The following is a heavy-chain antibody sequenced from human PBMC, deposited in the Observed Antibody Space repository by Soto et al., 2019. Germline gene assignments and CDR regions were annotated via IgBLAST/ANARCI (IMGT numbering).Heavy chain of an antibody. CDR3: AKVGKGWDYFDY. D-gene: IGHD6-13*01. CDR2: ISYDGSKK. CDR1: GFTFSDYG. Sequence: QVQVVESGGGVVQPGRSLRLSCAASGFTFSDYGMHWVRQAPGKGLEWVAVISYDGSKKYYADSVKSRFTTSRDNSKNTLYLQMNSLRPEDTAVYYCAKVGKGWDYFDYWGQGTLVTVSS. J-gene: IGHJ4*02. V-gene: IGHV3-30*18.